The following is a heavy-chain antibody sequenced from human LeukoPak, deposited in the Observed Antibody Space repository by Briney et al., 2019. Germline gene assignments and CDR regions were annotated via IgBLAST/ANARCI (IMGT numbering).Heavy chain of an antibody. CDR1: GYSISSGYY. J-gene: IGHJ4*02. CDR3: AREGGSGSSN. D-gene: IGHD3-10*01. V-gene: IGHV4-38-2*02. Sequence: SETLSLTCTVSGYSISSGYYWGWIRQPPGKGLEWIGSIYHSGSTYYNPSLKSRVTISVDTSKNQFPLKLSSVTAADTAVYYCAREGGSGSSNWGQGTLVTVPS. CDR2: IYHSGST.